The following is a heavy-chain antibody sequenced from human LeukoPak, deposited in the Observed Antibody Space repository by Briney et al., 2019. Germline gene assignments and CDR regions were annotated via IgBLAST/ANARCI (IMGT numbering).Heavy chain of an antibody. CDR3: ARVRGDKTFDY. CDR2: IYHSGTT. CDR1: GGSISSGGYS. D-gene: IGHD4-17*01. V-gene: IGHV4-30-2*01. Sequence: PSETLSLTCAVSGGSISSGGYSWSWIRQPPGKGLEWIGYIYHSGTTYYNPSLKSRVTISVDRSKNQFSLKLSSVTAADTAVYYCARVRGDKTFDYWGQGTLVTVSS. J-gene: IGHJ4*02.